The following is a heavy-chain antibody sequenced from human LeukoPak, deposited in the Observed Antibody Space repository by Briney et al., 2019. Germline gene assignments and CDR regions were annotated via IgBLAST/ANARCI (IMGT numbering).Heavy chain of an antibody. CDR3: ARDSPSYGGYVDP. D-gene: IGHD5-12*01. J-gene: IGHJ5*02. CDR2: IWYDGSNK. V-gene: IGHV3-33*01. CDR1: GFTFSSYG. Sequence: GGSLRLSCAASGFTFSSYGMHWVRQAPGKGLEWVAVIWYDGSNKYYADSVKGRFTISGDNSKNTLYLQMNSLRAEDTAVYYCARDSPSYGGYVDPWGQGTLVTVSS.